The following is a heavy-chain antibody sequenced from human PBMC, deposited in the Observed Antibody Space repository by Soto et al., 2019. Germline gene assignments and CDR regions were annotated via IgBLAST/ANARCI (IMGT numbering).Heavy chain of an antibody. J-gene: IGHJ4*02. V-gene: IGHV3-15*01. Sequence: GESLKISCAASGFTFSNAWMSWVRQAPGKGLEWVGRIKSKTDGGTTDYAAPVKGRFTISRDDSKNTLYLQMNSLKTEDTAVYYCTTGHLVVVAATNPRRRDYWGQGTLVTVSS. CDR3: TTGHLVVVAATNPRRRDY. D-gene: IGHD2-15*01. CDR1: GFTFSNAW. CDR2: IKSKTDGGTT.